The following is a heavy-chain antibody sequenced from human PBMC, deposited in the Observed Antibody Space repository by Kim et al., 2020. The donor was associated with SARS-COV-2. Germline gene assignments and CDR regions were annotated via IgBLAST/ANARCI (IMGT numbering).Heavy chain of an antibody. D-gene: IGHD3-10*01. J-gene: IGHJ4*02. CDR3: ASYGSGSYTMIDVFDY. Sequence: SLKSRVTISVDTTKNQFSLKLSSVTAADTAVYYCASYGSGSYTMIDVFDYWGQGTLVTVSS. V-gene: IGHV4-31*02.